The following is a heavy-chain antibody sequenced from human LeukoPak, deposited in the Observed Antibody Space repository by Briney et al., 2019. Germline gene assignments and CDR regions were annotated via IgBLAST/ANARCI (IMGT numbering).Heavy chain of an antibody. D-gene: IGHD2-15*01. CDR2: IIPILGIA. V-gene: IGHV1-69*04. CDR1: GGTFSSYA. J-gene: IGHJ1*01. Sequence: SVKVSCKASGGTFSSYAISWVRQAPGQGLEWMGRIIPILGIANYAQKFQGRVTITADKSTSTAYMELSSLRSEDTAVYYCARVLVAAKGYSYFQHWGQGTLVTVSS. CDR3: ARVLVAAKGYSYFQH.